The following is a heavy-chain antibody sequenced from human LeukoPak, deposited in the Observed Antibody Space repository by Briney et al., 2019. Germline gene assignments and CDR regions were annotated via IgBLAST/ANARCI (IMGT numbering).Heavy chain of an antibody. CDR2: IKSKTDGGTT. CDR3: TTRVTGDAEYFQH. D-gene: IGHD2-21*02. J-gene: IGHJ1*01. Sequence: PGGSLRLSCAASGFTFSNAWMSWVRQAPGKGLEWVGRIKSKTDGGTTDYAAPVKGRFTISRDDSKNTLYLQMNSLKPEDTAVYYCTTRVTGDAEYFQHWGQGTLVTVSS. V-gene: IGHV3-15*01. CDR1: GFTFSNAW.